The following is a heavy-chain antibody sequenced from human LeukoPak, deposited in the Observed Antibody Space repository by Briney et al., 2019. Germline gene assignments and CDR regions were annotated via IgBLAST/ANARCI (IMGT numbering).Heavy chain of an antibody. CDR2: ISYDGSNK. V-gene: IGHV3-30-3*01. Sequence: GGYLRLSCAASGFTFSSYAMHWVRQAPGKWLEWVAVISYDGSNKYYADSVKGRFTISRDNSKNTLYLQMNSLRAEDTAVYYCARDEGGSSCFDYWGQGTLVTVSS. CDR1: GFTFSSYA. D-gene: IGHD6-13*01. J-gene: IGHJ4*02. CDR3: ARDEGGSSCFDY.